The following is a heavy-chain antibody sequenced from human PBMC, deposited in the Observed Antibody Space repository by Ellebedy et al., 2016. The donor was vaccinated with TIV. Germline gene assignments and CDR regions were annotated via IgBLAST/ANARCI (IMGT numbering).Heavy chain of an antibody. V-gene: IGHV1-18*04. CDR2: ISAYNGNT. Sequence: ASVKVSXXASGYTFTSYGISRVRQAPGQGLEWMGWISAYNGNTNYAQKLQGRVTMTTDTSTSTAYMELRSLRSDDTAVYYCARDSSGWYRMTFQHWGQGTLVTVSS. D-gene: IGHD6-19*01. CDR1: GYTFTSYG. J-gene: IGHJ1*01. CDR3: ARDSSGWYRMTFQH.